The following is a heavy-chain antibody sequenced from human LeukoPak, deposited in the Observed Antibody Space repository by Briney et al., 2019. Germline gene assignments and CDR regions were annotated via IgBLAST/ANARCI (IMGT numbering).Heavy chain of an antibody. Sequence: KPSETLSLTCTVSGGSISSGGYYWSWIRQHPGKGLEWIGYIYYSGSTYYNPSLKSRVTISVDTSKNQFSLKLSSVTAADTAVYYCARGGYCSSTSCCTRWFDPWGQGTLVTVSS. V-gene: IGHV4-31*03. CDR1: GGSISSGGYY. CDR3: ARGGYCSSTSCCTRWFDP. CDR2: IYYSGST. D-gene: IGHD2-2*02. J-gene: IGHJ5*02.